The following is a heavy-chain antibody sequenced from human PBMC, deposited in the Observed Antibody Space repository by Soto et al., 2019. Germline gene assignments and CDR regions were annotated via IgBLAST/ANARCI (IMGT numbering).Heavy chain of an antibody. D-gene: IGHD6-13*01. CDR2: ISGSGGST. Sequence: GGSLRLSCAASGFTFSSYAMSWVRQAPGKGLEWVSAISGSGGSTYYADSVKGRFTISRDNSKNTLYLQMNSLRAEDTAVYYCAKDLTASSSWYIGYYYYGMDVWGQGTTVTVSS. CDR1: GFTFSSYA. J-gene: IGHJ6*02. CDR3: AKDLTASSSWYIGYYYYGMDV. V-gene: IGHV3-23*01.